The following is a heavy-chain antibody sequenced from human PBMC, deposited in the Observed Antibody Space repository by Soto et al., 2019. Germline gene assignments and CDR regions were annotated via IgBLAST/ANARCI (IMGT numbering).Heavy chain of an antibody. V-gene: IGHV1-46*01. CDR1: GYTFTSCY. D-gene: IGHD3-3*01. Sequence: ASVKVSCKASGYTFTSCYMHWVRQAPGQGLEWMGIINPSGGSTSYAQKFQGRVTMTRDTSTSTVYMELSSLRSEDTAVYYCAREGIGHLVVIIPLDYWGQGTLVTVSS. CDR3: AREGIGHLVVIIPLDY. CDR2: INPSGGST. J-gene: IGHJ4*02.